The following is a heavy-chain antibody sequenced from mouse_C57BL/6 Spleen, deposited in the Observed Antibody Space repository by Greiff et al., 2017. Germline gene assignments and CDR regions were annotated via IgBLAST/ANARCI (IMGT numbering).Heavy chain of an antibody. Sequence: VQLQQPGAELVKPGASVKLSCKASGYTFTSYWMHWVKQRPGQGLEWIGMIHPNSGSTNYNEKFKSKATLTVDKSSSTAYMQLSSLTSEDSAVYYCAREGDYDPYYFDYWGQGTTLTVSS. CDR3: AREGDYDPYYFDY. V-gene: IGHV1-64*01. J-gene: IGHJ2*01. CDR1: GYTFTSYW. CDR2: IHPNSGST. D-gene: IGHD2-4*01.